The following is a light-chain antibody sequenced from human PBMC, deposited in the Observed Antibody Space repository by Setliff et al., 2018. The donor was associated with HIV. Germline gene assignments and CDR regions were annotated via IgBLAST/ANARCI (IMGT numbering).Light chain of an antibody. J-gene: IGLJ1*01. CDR3: CSYAGSYTFPYV. V-gene: IGLV2-11*01. CDR2: DVS. Sequence: QSVLTQPRSVSGSPGQSVTISCTGTSSGVGGYNYVSWYQQYPGKVPKLMIYDVSKRPSGVPDRFSGSKSGNTASLTISGLQAEDEAEYYCCSYAGSYTFPYVFGTGTKVTVL. CDR1: SSGVGGYNY.